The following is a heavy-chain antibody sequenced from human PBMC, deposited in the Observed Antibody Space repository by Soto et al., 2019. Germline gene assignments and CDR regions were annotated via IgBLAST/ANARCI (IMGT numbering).Heavy chain of an antibody. Sequence: GGSLRLSCAASGFTFSRYGMSWVRQAPGKGLEWVSGIIGSGTATYYADSVKGRFTISRDNSRNTLYLQMNSLRAEDTAIYYCAKDQGDTAMLNFDYWGQGSLVTVSS. V-gene: IGHV3-23*01. CDR2: IIGSGTAT. D-gene: IGHD5-18*01. J-gene: IGHJ4*02. CDR3: AKDQGDTAMLNFDY. CDR1: GFTFSRYG.